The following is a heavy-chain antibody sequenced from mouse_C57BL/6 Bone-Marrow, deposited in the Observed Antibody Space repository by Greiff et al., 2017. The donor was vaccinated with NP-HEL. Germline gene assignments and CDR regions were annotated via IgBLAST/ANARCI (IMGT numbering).Heavy chain of an antibody. J-gene: IGHJ3*01. CDR2: IYPGSGNT. D-gene: IGHD2-12*01. V-gene: IGHV1-76*01. CDR3: ARDYSGAY. CDR1: GYTFTDYY. Sequence: VQLQQSGAELVRPGASVKLSCKASGYTFTDYYINWVKQRPGQGLEWIARIYPGSGNTYYNEKFKGKATLTAEKSSSTAYMQLSSLTSEDSAVYFCARDYSGAYWGQGTLVTVSA.